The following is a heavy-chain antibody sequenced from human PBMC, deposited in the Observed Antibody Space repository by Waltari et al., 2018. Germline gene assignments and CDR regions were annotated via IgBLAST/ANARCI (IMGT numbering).Heavy chain of an antibody. V-gene: IGHV1-8*01. CDR3: ARKYYDFWSGYYTGGMDV. CDR1: GYTFTSYD. Sequence: QVQLVQSGAEVKKPGASVKVSCKASGYTFTSYDINWVRQATGHGLEWMGWMNPNSGNTGYAQKFQGRVTMTRNTSISTAYMELSSLRSEDTAVYYCARKYYDFWSGYYTGGMDVWGQGTTVTVSS. D-gene: IGHD3-3*01. CDR2: MNPNSGNT. J-gene: IGHJ6*02.